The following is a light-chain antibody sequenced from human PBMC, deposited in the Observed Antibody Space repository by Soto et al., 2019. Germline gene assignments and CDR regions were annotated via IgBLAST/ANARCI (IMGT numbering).Light chain of an antibody. CDR2: GAS. Sequence: EIVMTQSPATLSVSPGERATLSCRASQSVSSNLACYQQKPGQAPRLLIYGASTRATGIPARFSGSGSGTEFTRTISSLQSEDFAVYYCQQYNNWPPLTFGGGTKVEIK. CDR1: QSVSSN. CDR3: QQYNNWPPLT. V-gene: IGKV3-15*01. J-gene: IGKJ4*01.